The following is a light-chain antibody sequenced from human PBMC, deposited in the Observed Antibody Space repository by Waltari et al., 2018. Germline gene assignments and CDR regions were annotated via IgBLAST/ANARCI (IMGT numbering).Light chain of an antibody. V-gene: IGLV3-1*01. CDR1: ILGNKY. CDR2: QDT. CDR3: QALGTGAWV. Sequence: SYELTQPPSVSVSPGQTASITCSGDILGNKYASWYQQKPGQSPLLVIYQDTNRPSGVPERFSGSKSGNAATLTISGTQAMDEAGYYCQALGTGAWVFGGGTKLTVL. J-gene: IGLJ3*02.